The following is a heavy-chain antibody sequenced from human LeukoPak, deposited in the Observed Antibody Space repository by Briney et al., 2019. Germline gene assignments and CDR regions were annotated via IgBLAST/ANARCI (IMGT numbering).Heavy chain of an antibody. V-gene: IGHV4-39*07. Sequence: SETLSLTCTVSGGSISSSSYYWGWIRQPPGKGLEWIGSIYYSGSTYYNPSLKSRVTISVDTSKNQFSLKLSSVTAADTAVYYCARDDGRTSPKYNWFDPWGQGTLVTVSS. CDR3: ARDDGRTSPKYNWFDP. CDR1: GGSISSSSYY. J-gene: IGHJ5*02. CDR2: IYYSGST. D-gene: IGHD1-14*01.